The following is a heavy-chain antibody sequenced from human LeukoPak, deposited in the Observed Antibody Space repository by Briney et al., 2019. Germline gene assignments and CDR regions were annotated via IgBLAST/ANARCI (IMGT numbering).Heavy chain of an antibody. V-gene: IGHV1-46*01. Sequence: ASVKVSCKASGYTFTSYGISWVRQAPGQGLEWMGIINPSGGSTSYAQKFQGRVTMTRDTSTSTVYMELSSLRSEDTAVYYCARDRVGATVSIGDYWGQGTLVTVSS. CDR3: ARDRVGATVSIGDY. D-gene: IGHD1-26*01. CDR1: GYTFTSYG. J-gene: IGHJ4*02. CDR2: INPSGGST.